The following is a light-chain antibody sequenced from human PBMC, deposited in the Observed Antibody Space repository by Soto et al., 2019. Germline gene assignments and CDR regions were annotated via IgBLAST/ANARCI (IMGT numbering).Light chain of an antibody. J-gene: IGKJ2*01. V-gene: IGKV3-20*01. CDR3: QQYGSSLYT. CDR1: QTISTAF. Sequence: EIVLTQSPGTLSLSPGERATLSCKASQTISTAFLAWYQRKPGQAPRLLIPGASTRATGIPDRFSGSGSGTDFTLTISRLEPEDFAVYFCQQYGSSLYTFGQGTKLAIK. CDR2: GAS.